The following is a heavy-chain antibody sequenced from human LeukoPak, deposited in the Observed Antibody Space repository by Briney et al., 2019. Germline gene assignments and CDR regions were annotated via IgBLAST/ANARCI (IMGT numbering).Heavy chain of an antibody. CDR3: AKAPARIEVAGRYYFYGMDV. Sequence: GGSLRLSCEASGFIFSSNGMHWVRQAPGKGLEWVAVISHEGSIKYYADSVKGRFTISRDNSKNTLFLQMNSLRAEDTALYYCAKAPARIEVAGRYYFYGMDVWGQGTTVIVSS. V-gene: IGHV3-30*18. J-gene: IGHJ6*02. D-gene: IGHD6-19*01. CDR2: ISHEGSIK. CDR1: GFIFSSNG.